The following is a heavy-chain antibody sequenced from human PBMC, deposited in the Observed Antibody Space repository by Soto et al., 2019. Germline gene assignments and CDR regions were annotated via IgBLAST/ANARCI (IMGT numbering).Heavy chain of an antibody. J-gene: IGHJ5*02. D-gene: IGHD3-22*01. Sequence: SVKVSCKASGGTLSSYAISWVRQAPGQGLEWMGGIIPIFGTANYAQKFQGRVTITADESTSTAYMELSSLRSEDTAVYYCARVTFGSGQYYYDSLPFDPWGQGTLVTVSS. CDR1: GGTLSSYA. CDR3: ARVTFGSGQYYYDSLPFDP. CDR2: IIPIFGTA. V-gene: IGHV1-69*13.